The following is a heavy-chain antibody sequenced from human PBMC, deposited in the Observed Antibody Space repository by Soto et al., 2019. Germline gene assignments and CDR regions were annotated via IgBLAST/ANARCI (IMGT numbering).Heavy chain of an antibody. CDR2: ISSSSSTI. CDR3: IHSRCGGDCLRSYSSHYYYGLDV. CDR1: GFTFSSYS. J-gene: IGHJ6*02. V-gene: IGHV3-48*01. D-gene: IGHD2-21*02. Sequence: PGGSLRLSCAASGFTFSSYSMNWVRQAPGKGLEWVSYISSSSSTIYYADSVKGRFTISRDNAKNSLYLQMTNMDPVDTATYYCIHSRCGGDCLRSYSSHYYYGLDVWGQGTTVTVSS.